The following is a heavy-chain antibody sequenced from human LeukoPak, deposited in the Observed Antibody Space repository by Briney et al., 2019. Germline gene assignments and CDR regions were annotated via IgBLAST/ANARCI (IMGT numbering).Heavy chain of an antibody. CDR1: GGSFSGYY. CDR2: INHSGST. J-gene: IGHJ4*02. CDR3: ARGTYYYDT. V-gene: IGHV4-34*01. D-gene: IGHD3-22*01. Sequence: SETLSLTCAVYGGSFSGYYWSWIRQPPGKGLEWIGEINHSGSTNYNPSLKSRVTISVDTSKNQFSLKLSSVTAADTAAYYCARGTYYYDTWGQGTLVTVSS.